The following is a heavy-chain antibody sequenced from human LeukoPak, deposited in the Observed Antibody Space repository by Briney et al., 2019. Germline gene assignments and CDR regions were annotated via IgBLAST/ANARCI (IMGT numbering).Heavy chain of an antibody. V-gene: IGHV3-48*03. Sequence: GGSLRLSCAASGFTFSSYEMNWVRQAPGKGLEWVSYISSSGSTIYYADSVKGRFTISRDNAKNSLYLQMNSLRAEDTAVYYCARDRRGWFGELLKDYWGQGTLVTVSS. J-gene: IGHJ4*02. D-gene: IGHD3-10*01. CDR3: ARDRRGWFGELLKDY. CDR2: ISSSGSTI. CDR1: GFTFSSYE.